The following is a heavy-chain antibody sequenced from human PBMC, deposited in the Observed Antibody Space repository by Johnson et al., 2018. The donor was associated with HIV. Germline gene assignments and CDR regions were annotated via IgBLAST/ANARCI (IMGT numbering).Heavy chain of an antibody. J-gene: IGHJ3*01. CDR1: GLSFSNFG. CDR2: ISFDGNLK. Sequence: QMHLVESGGGVVQPGKSLTLSCVGSGLSFSNFGIHWVRQAPGKGPEWVAVISFDGNLKKYADSVKGRFTISRDNSKNTLYLQMNSLRVEDTAVYYCARALSRFGVSDAFDVWGQGTMVTVSS. V-gene: IGHV3-33*08. CDR3: ARALSRFGVSDAFDV. D-gene: IGHD3-10*01.